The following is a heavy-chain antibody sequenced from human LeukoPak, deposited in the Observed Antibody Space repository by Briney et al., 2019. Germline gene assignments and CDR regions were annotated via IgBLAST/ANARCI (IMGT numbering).Heavy chain of an antibody. V-gene: IGHV3-53*01. CDR1: GFTVSSNY. CDR3: ARGPGWVDSSWSPGNY. Sequence: GGSLRLSCAASGFTVSSNYMSWVRQAPGKGLEWVSVIYSGGSTYYADSVKGRFTISRDNSKNTLYLQMNSLGAEDTAVYYCARGPGWVDSSWSPGNYWGQGTLVTVSS. J-gene: IGHJ4*02. CDR2: IYSGGST. D-gene: IGHD6-13*01.